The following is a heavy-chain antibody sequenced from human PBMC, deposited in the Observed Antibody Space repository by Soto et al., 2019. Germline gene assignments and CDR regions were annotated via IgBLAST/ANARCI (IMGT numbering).Heavy chain of an antibody. D-gene: IGHD3-16*01. CDR1: GGSISSSSYY. Sequence: QLQLQESGPGLVKPSETLSLTCTVSGGSISSSSYYWGWIRQPPGKGLEWIGSIYYSGSTYYNPYRKSRVTISVDTSKNQFSLKLSSVTAADTAVYYCARQPILYDYIWGSIDYWGQGTLVTVSS. CDR3: ARQPILYDYIWGSIDY. V-gene: IGHV4-39*01. J-gene: IGHJ4*02. CDR2: IYYSGST.